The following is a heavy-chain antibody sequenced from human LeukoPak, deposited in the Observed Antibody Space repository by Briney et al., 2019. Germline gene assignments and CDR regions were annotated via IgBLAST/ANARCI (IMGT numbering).Heavy chain of an antibody. CDR1: GFTFSTYA. CDR2: MSYDGANR. CDR3: AKSRVSGLRFLEWVYFNY. V-gene: IGHV3-30-3*02. J-gene: IGHJ4*02. D-gene: IGHD3-3*01. Sequence: GTSLRFSCAASGFTFSTYAVHWVRQAPGKGLEWVAVMSYDGANRYYADSVKGRFTISRDNSKNTLFLQMNSLRPEDTAIYYCAKSRVSGLRFLEWVYFNYWGQGTLVTVSS.